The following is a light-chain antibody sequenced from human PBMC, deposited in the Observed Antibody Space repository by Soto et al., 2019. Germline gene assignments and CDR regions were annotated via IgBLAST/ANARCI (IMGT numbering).Light chain of an antibody. J-gene: IGKJ1*01. CDR2: GAS. CDR3: QQYDSSPKT. V-gene: IGKV3-20*01. Sequence: EIVITQSPATLSVSPGDRATLSCRARQSVSSNLAWYQQKPGQAPRLLIYGASSRATGIPDRFSGSGSGTDFTLTISRLEPEDFAVYYCQQYDSSPKTFGQGTKVDIK. CDR1: QSVSSN.